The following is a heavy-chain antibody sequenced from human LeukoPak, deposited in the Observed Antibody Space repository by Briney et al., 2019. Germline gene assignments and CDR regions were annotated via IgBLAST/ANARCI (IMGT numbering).Heavy chain of an antibody. J-gene: IGHJ6*02. Sequence: GGSLRFSCAAAGFSFSTYSMNWVRQTPGKGLEWVSSISRTSSYIYYADSVKGRFTLSRDNGKNSLYLQMNSLRAEDTAVYYCARGGMGANSQEYFYYGMDVWGQGTTVTVSS. CDR1: GFSFSTYS. CDR3: ARGGMGANSQEYFYYGMDV. D-gene: IGHD2-8*01. CDR2: ISRTSSYI. V-gene: IGHV3-21*01.